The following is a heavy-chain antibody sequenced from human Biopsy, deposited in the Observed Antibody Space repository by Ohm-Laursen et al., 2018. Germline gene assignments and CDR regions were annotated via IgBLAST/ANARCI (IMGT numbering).Heavy chain of an antibody. V-gene: IGHV1-46*01. CDR3: ARAGVGSDGTDSYYYGMDV. Sequence: GASVKVSCQASGTTFATYHIHWVRQAPGQGLEWMGVISPSGATTSFSQKFQGRITMTRDTSTGTVYMDLNSLGSEDTAVYYCARAGVGSDGTDSYYYGMDVWGPGTTVTVSS. D-gene: IGHD5-24*01. J-gene: IGHJ6*02. CDR2: ISPSGATT. CDR1: GTTFATYH.